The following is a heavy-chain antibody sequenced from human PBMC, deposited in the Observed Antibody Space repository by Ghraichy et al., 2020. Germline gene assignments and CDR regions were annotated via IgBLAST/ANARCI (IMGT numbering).Heavy chain of an antibody. CDR2: ISGSGSTL. D-gene: IGHD5-18*01. Sequence: GGSLRLSCAASGFSFSNYNMNWVRQAPGKGLEWVSYISGSGSTLYYADSVKGRFTISRDNAKNSLYLQVNSLKDDDTAVYFCARVRSTAMGLDYWCQGTLVTVSS. CDR3: ARVRSTAMGLDY. J-gene: IGHJ4*02. V-gene: IGHV3-48*02. CDR1: GFSFSNYN.